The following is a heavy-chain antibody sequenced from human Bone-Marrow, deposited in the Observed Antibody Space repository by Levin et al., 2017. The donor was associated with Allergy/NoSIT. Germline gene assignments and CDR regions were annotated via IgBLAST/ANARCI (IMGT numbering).Heavy chain of an antibody. D-gene: IGHD2-2*03. CDR1: GGSISTGDHY. V-gene: IGHV4-30-4*01. CDR3: AREDPPWISGAFDI. J-gene: IGHJ3*02. Sequence: MTSETLSLTCTVSGGSISTGDHYWSWIRQPPGKGLEWIGDIYYSGGTHYNPSLKSRLTISIDTSENQLSLRLSSVTAADTAVYYCAREDPPWISGAFDIWGQGTMVTVSS. CDR2: IYYSGGT.